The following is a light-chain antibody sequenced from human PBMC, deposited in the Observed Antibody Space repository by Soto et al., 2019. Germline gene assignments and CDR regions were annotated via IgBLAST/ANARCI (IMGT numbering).Light chain of an antibody. CDR2: GAS. V-gene: IGKV3-15*01. CDR3: QQYNNWSET. CDR1: QSVSSN. Sequence: EIVMTQSPATLSVSPGERATLSCRASQSVSSNLAWYQQNPGQAPRPLIYGASTRATGIPARFSGSGSGTEFTLTIGSLQSEDFAVYYCQQYNNWSETFGQGTKVDVK. J-gene: IGKJ1*01.